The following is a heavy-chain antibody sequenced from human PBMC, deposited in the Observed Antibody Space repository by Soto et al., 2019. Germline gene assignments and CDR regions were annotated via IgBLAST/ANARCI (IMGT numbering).Heavy chain of an antibody. D-gene: IGHD2-15*01. Sequence: PSETLSLTCAVSGGSISSGGYSWSWIRQPPGKGLEWIGYIYHSGSTYYNPSLKSRVTISVDTSKNQFSLKLSSVTAADTAVYYCARAGAATLSDYWGQATLVTVSS. V-gene: IGHV4-30-2*01. CDR3: ARAGAATLSDY. CDR2: IYHSGST. CDR1: GGSISSGGYS. J-gene: IGHJ4*02.